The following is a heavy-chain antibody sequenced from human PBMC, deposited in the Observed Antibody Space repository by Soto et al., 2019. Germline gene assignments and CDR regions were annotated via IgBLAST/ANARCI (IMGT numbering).Heavy chain of an antibody. D-gene: IGHD2-2*01. CDR1: GFTFDDYA. CDR2: ISWDGGST. V-gene: IGHV3-43D*03. J-gene: IGHJ6*02. CDR3: AKSFGSSSGYYYYYGMDV. Sequence: GGSLRLSCAASGFTFDDYAMHWVRQAPGKGLEWVSLISWDGGSTYYADSVKGRFTISRDNSKNSLYLQMNSLRAEDTALYYCAKSFGSSSGYYYYYGMDVWGQGTTVTVSS.